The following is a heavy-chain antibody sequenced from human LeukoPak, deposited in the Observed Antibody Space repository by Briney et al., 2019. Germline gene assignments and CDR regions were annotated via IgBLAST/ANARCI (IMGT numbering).Heavy chain of an antibody. V-gene: IGHV4-31*03. D-gene: IGHD2-15*01. CDR1: GGPITSGGYY. J-gene: IGHJ4*02. Sequence: SETPSPTPTISGGPITSGGYYLSWVRPPPRKGPEGIGYIYYSGSTYYNPSLKSRVTISVDTSKNQFSLKLSSVTAADTAVYYCARVEVDYYFDYWGQGTLVTVSS. CDR3: ARVEVDYYFDY. CDR2: IYYSGST.